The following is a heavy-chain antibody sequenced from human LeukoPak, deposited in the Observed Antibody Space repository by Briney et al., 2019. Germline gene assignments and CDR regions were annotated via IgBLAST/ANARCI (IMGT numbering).Heavy chain of an antibody. CDR3: AIRKPGYCSSTSCGNYYYYMDV. CDR1: GGSISSGDYY. V-gene: IGHV4-61*02. Sequence: SQTLSLTCTVSGGSISSGDYYWSWIRQPPGKGLEWIGRIYTSGSTNYNPSLKSRVTISVDTSKNQFSLKLSSVTAADTAVYYCAIRKPGYCSSTSCGNYYYYMDVWGKGTTVTVSS. D-gene: IGHD2-2*01. CDR2: IYTSGST. J-gene: IGHJ6*03.